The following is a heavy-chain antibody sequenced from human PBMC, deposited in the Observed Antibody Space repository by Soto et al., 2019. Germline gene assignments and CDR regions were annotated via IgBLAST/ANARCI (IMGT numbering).Heavy chain of an antibody. D-gene: IGHD6-13*01. J-gene: IGHJ5*02. CDR1: GGSFSGYY. V-gene: IGHV4-34*01. CDR3: ARTPLYRSRHWFDP. CDR2: INHSGST. Sequence: KPSETLSLTCAVYGGSFSGYYWSWIRQPPGKGLEWIGEINHSGSTNYNPSLKSRVTISVDTSKNQFSLKLSSVTAADTAVYYCARTPLYRSRHWFDPWGQGTLVTVSS.